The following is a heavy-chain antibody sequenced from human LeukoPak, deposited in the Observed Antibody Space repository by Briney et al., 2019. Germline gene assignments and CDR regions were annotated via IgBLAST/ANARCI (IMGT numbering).Heavy chain of an antibody. CDR2: IIPMINTP. CDR1: GGAFRSYA. V-gene: IGHV1-69*13. J-gene: IGHJ4*02. Sequence: GASVKVSCKASGGAFRSYAITWARQAPGKGLEWMGGIIPMINTPKYAQKFQGRVSITADESTSTGYMEVSSLRSEDTAVYYCAIFQGTHGDNENDYWGRGTLVTVSS. D-gene: IGHD4-17*01. CDR3: AIFQGTHGDNENDY.